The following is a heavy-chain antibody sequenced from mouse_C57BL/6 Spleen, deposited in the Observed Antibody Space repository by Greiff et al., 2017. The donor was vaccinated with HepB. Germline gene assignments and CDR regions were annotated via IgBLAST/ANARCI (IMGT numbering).Heavy chain of an antibody. J-gene: IGHJ4*01. CDR2: ISSGGDYI. CDR3: TRDYYVYYAMDY. D-gene: IGHD1-1*01. CDR1: GFTFSSYA. Sequence: EVMLVESGEGLVKPGGSLKLSCAASGFTFSSYAMSWVRQTPEKRLEWVAYISSGGDYIYYADTVKGRFTISRDNARNTLYLQMSSLKSEDTAMYYCTRDYYVYYAMDYWGQGTSVTVSS. V-gene: IGHV5-9-1*02.